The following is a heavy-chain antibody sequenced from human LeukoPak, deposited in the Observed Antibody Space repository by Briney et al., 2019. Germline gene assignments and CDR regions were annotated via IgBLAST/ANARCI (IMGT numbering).Heavy chain of an antibody. Sequence: GASVTVSCKASGYTFTCYYMHWVRQAPGQGLEWMGWINPNSGGTNYAQKFQGRGTMTRDTYISTDYMELSSMRSEDTAVYDCASSGRGYYYGYRAFDIWGQGIIVTVSS. V-gene: IGHV1-2*02. CDR3: ASSGRGYYYGYRAFDI. D-gene: IGHD3-10*01. J-gene: IGHJ3*02. CDR1: GYTFTCYY. CDR2: INPNSGGT.